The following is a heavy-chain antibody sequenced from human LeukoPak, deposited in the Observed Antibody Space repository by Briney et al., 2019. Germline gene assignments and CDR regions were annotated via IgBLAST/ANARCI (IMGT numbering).Heavy chain of an antibody. V-gene: IGHV1-2*02. J-gene: IGHJ4*02. D-gene: IGHD3-9*01. CDR3: ARVLRYFDWFDY. CDR1: EYTFTGYY. Sequence: ASVKVSCKASEYTFTGYYMHWVRQAPGQGLEWMGWINPNSGGTNYAQKFQGRVTMTRDTSISTAYMELSRLRSDDTAVYYCARVLRYFDWFDYWGQGTLVTVSS. CDR2: INPNSGGT.